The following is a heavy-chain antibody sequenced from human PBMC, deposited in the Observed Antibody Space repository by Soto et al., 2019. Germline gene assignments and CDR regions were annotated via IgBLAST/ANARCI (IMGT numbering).Heavy chain of an antibody. CDR1: GFTFTRYS. CDR2: ISSTTNYI. CDR3: ARESEDSTTNFDY. V-gene: IGHV3-21*03. Sequence: GGSQRLSCAASGFTFTRYSMNWVRQAPGKGLEWVSSISSTTNYIYYGDSMKGRFTISRDNAKNSLYLEMNSVRAEARAVYYWARESEDSTTNFDYRGQETLVAVAS. J-gene: IGHJ4*02. D-gene: IGHD5-18*01.